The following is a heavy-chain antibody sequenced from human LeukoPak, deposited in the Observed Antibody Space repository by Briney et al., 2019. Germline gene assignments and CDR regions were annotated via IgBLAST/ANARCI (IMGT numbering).Heavy chain of an antibody. Sequence: PGGSLRLSCAASGLSVSDAWMSWVRQAPGKGLEWVGRIKSKTDGGTTDYAASVKGRFSISRDDSKNTLYLQMNSLKTEDTAVYYCTGPPDWGQGTLVTVSS. CDR1: GLSVSDAW. V-gene: IGHV3-15*01. CDR2: IKSKTDGGTT. CDR3: TGPPD. J-gene: IGHJ4*02.